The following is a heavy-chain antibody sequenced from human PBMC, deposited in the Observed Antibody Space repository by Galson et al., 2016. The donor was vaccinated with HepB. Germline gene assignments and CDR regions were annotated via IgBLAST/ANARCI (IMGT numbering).Heavy chain of an antibody. CDR1: GFTFSSYA. D-gene: IGHD6-19*01. CDR2: ISGSGGST. V-gene: IGHV3-23*01. J-gene: IGHJ4*02. Sequence: SLRLSCAVSGFTFSSYAMSWVRQAPGKGLEWVSAISGSGGSTYYADSVKGRFTISRDNSKNTLYLQMNSLRAEDTAVYYCAKDGPFSVAGPDYFDYWGQGTLVTVSS. CDR3: AKDGPFSVAGPDYFDY.